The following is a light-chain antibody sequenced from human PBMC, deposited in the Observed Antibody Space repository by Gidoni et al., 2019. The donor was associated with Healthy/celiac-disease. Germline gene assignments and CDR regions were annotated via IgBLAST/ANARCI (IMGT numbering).Light chain of an antibody. CDR3: QQYYSYPLT. CDR2: AAS. CDR1: QGISSY. J-gene: IGKJ4*01. Sequence: AIRMTQSPSSFSASTGDRVTITCRASQGISSYLAWYQHKPGKAPKLLIYAASTLQSGVPSRFSGSGSGTDFTLTISCLQSEDFATYYCQQYYSYPLTFXGXTKVEIK. V-gene: IGKV1-8*01.